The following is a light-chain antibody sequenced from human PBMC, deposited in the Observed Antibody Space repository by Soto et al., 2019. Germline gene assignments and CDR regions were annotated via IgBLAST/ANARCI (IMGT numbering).Light chain of an antibody. CDR1: HSVSSS. Sequence: EIVLTQSPATLSVSPGERATLSCRASHSVSSSLAWYQQKPGQAPRLLIYGASTRATGIPARFSGSGSGTEFTLTISSLQSGDFAVYYCQQYNNWPWTFGQGTKV. CDR2: GAS. J-gene: IGKJ1*01. CDR3: QQYNNWPWT. V-gene: IGKV3-15*01.